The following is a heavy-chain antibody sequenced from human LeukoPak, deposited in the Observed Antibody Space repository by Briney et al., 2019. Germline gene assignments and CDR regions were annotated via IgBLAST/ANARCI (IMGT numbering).Heavy chain of an antibody. CDR2: ISWNSDRI. CDR1: GFTFDDYT. CDR3: AKDIYRADYDFWSGYDY. Sequence: GRSLRLSCAASGFTFDDYTMHWVRQAPGKGLEWVSGISWNSDRIGYADSVKGRSIISRDNAKNSLYLQMNSLRAEDTALYYCAKDIYRADYDFWSGYDYWGQGTLVTVSS. D-gene: IGHD3-3*01. V-gene: IGHV3-9*01. J-gene: IGHJ4*02.